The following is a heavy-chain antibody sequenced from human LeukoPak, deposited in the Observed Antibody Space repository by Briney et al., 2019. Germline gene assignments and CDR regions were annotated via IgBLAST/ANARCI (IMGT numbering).Heavy chain of an antibody. CDR1: GFTFRSYW. V-gene: IGHV3-7*01. CDR3: ARPFDDRWYFDL. J-gene: IGHJ2*01. CDR2: IKEDGSVR. D-gene: IGHD3-16*01. Sequence: GGSLRLSCGASGFTFRSYWMTWVRKAQGKGLEGVANIKEDGSVRYYVDSVKGRFTISRDNAKNSLYLQMNTLRAEDTAVYYCARPFDDRWYFDLWGRGTLVTVSS.